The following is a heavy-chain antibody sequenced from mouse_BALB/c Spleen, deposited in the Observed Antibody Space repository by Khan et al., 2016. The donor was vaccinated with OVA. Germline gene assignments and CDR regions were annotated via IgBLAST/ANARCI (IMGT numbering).Heavy chain of an antibody. CDR3: AREAYRYDEYYFDY. V-gene: IGHV5-6-5*01. CDR2: LCSGCST. CDR1: GFTFRSHV. J-gene: IGHJ2*01. Sequence: LVQSGGDLVKPGGSLKPSCATSGFTFRSHVMFWVRQNSEKRPEWVASLCSGCSTLLPERVKGRFTISRDNARNILYLQMSSLRSEDTAMYYCAREAYRYDEYYFDYWGQGTTLTVSS. D-gene: IGHD2-14*01.